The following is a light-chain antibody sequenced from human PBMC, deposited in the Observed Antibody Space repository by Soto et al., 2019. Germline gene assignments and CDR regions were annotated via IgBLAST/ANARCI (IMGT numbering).Light chain of an antibody. CDR2: DVI. CDR3: CSLTTTSFV. Sequence: QSALTQPRSVSGSRGQSVTISCTGTSIDVGGYNFVSWYQQHPGKAPKLMIYDVIKRPSGVPDRFSGSKSGDTASLTISGLQAEDEADYYCCSLTTTSFVFGNGTKVTVL. CDR1: SIDVGGYNF. V-gene: IGLV2-11*01. J-gene: IGLJ1*01.